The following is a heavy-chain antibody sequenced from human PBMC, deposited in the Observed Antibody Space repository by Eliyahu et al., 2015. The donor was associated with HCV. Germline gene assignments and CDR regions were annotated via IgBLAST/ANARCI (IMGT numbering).Heavy chain of an antibody. CDR2: GST. Sequence: GSTYYADSVKGRFTISRDNSKNTLYLQMNSLRAQGPGLYLCAKESFLLSSGWYGAFDYWGQGTLVTVSS. J-gene: IGHJ4*02. D-gene: IGHD6-19*01. V-gene: IGHV3-23*01. CDR3: AKESFLLSSGWYGAFDY.